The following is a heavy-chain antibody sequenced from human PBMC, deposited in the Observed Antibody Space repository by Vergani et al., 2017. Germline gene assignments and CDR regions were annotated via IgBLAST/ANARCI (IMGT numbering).Heavy chain of an antibody. J-gene: IGHJ4*02. CDR2: IYPGDSDT. V-gene: IGHV5-51*01. CDR1: GYSFTSYW. CDR3: ARRPYSSSWYTYAFDY. D-gene: IGHD6-13*01. Sequence: EVQLVQSGAEVKKPGESLKISCKCSGYSFTSYWIGWVRQMPGKGLEWMGIIYPGDSDTRYSPSFQGQVTNSADKSISTAYLQWSSLKASDTAMYYCARRPYSSSWYTYAFDYWGQGTLVTVSS.